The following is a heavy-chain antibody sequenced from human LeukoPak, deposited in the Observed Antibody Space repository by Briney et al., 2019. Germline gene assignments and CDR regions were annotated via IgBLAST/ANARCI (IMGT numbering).Heavy chain of an antibody. CDR1: GFTFSSYG. CDR2: ISYDGSNK. Sequence: RRSLRLSCAASGFTFSSYGMHWVRQAPGKGLEWVAVISYDGSNKYYADSVKGRFTISRDNSKNTLYLQMNSLRAEDTAVYYCAKDRVLHGSYDYYYYYGMDVWGQGTTVTVSS. V-gene: IGHV3-30*18. CDR3: AKDRVLHGSYDYYYYYGMDV. J-gene: IGHJ6*02. D-gene: IGHD1-26*01.